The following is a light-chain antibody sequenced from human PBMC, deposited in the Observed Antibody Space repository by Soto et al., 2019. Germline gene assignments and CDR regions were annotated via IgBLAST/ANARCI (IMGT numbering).Light chain of an antibody. CDR2: EVF. Sequence: QSALTQPPSASGSPGQSVTISCTGTSSDVGGYNYVSWYQQHPGKAPKLMIYEVFKRPSGVPDRFSGSKSGNTASLTVSGLQAEDEADYYCSSYAGSNNFGVFGTGTKVTVL. J-gene: IGLJ1*01. CDR3: SSYAGSNNFGV. V-gene: IGLV2-8*01. CDR1: SSDVGGYNY.